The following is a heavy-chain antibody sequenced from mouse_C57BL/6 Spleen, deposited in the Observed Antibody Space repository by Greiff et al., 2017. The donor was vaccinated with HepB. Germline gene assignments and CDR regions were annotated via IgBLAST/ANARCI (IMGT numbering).Heavy chain of an antibody. Sequence: VKLQQPGAELVRPGSSVKLSCKASGYTFTSYWMHWVKQRPIQGLEWIGNIDPSDSETHYNQKFKDKATLTVDKSSSTAYMQLSSLTSEASAVYYCARRIYYEDDGYFDYWGQGTTLTVSS. CDR3: ARRIYYEDDGYFDY. CDR2: IDPSDSET. J-gene: IGHJ2*01. D-gene: IGHD2-4*01. CDR1: GYTFTSYW. V-gene: IGHV1-52*01.